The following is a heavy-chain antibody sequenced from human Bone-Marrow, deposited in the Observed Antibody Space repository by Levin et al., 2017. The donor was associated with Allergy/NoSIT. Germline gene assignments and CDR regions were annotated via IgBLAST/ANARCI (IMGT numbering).Heavy chain of an antibody. V-gene: IGHV3-21*01. CDR2: ISSSSSYI. D-gene: IGHD5-18*01. CDR1: GFTFSSYS. CDR3: ATCGYSYGYWIDP. Sequence: SGGSLRLSCAASGFTFSSYSMNWVRQAPGKGLEWVSSISSSSSYIYYADSVKGRFTISRDNAKNSLYLQMNSLRAEDTAVYYCATCGYSYGYWIDPWGQGTLVTVSS. J-gene: IGHJ5*02.